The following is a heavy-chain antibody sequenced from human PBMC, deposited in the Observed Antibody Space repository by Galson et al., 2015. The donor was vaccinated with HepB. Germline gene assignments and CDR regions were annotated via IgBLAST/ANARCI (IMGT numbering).Heavy chain of an antibody. J-gene: IGHJ4*02. CDR3: ARMRNRYYFDY. Sequence: PALVKPTQPLTLTCTFSVFSFSTGAMRVSWIRQPPGKALEWLARIDWGDDTFYSTSLKTRLTISRGTSKNQVVLTMTNMDPMDTATYYCARMRNRYYFDYWGQGTLVTVSS. CDR1: VFSFSTGAMR. D-gene: IGHD1-14*01. CDR2: IDWGDDT. V-gene: IGHV2-70*04.